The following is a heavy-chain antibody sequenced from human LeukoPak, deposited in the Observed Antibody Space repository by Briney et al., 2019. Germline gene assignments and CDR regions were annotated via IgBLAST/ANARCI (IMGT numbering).Heavy chain of an antibody. V-gene: IGHV3-30*18. CDR3: AKESGQSTGPYIHLDD. CDR2: ITYDGKTK. Sequence: QPGRSLRLSCAASGFTLSSYGMHWVRQAPGKGLEWVAVITYDGKTKYYAESVKGRFTGSRDNSKDTLYLQMNSLRPEDTAVYFCAKESGQSTGPYIHLDDWGQGTLVTVSS. D-gene: IGHD1-1*01. J-gene: IGHJ4*02. CDR1: GFTLSSYG.